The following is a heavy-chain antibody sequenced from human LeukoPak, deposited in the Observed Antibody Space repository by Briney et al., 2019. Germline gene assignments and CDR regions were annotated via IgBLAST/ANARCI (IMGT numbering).Heavy chain of an antibody. D-gene: IGHD3-16*01. CDR2: ISSSGSTI. J-gene: IGHJ5*02. Sequence: GGSLPLTCAASGFTFSSYEMNWVRQAPGKGLEWVSYISSSGSTIYYADSVKGRFTISRDNAKNSLYLQMNSLRAEDTAVYYCARGNYDYVWGSVWFDPWGQGTEVAVSS. CDR3: ARGNYDYVWGSVWFDP. CDR1: GFTFSSYE. V-gene: IGHV3-48*03.